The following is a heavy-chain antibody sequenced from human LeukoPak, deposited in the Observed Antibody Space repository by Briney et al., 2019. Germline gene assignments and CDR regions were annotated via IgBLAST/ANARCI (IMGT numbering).Heavy chain of an antibody. D-gene: IGHD4-17*01. CDR2: IYYSGST. J-gene: IGHJ6*03. V-gene: IGHV4-59*01. CDR3: ARVHRTVTLQGDYYYYMDV. CDR1: GGSISSYY. Sequence: SETLSLTCTVSGGSISSYYWSWIRQPPGKGLEWIGYIYYSGSTNYNPSLKSRVTISVDTSKNQFSLKLSSVTAADTAVYYCARVHRTVTLQGDYYYYMDVWGKGTTVTVSS.